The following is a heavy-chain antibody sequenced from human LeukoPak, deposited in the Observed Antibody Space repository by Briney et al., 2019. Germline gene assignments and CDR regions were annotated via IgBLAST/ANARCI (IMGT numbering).Heavy chain of an antibody. Sequence: ASVKVSCKASGYTFTSYGISWVRQAPGQGLEWMGWITAYNGNTNYAQNLQGRVTMTTDTSTSTAYMELSSLRPEDTAVYYCARTDRYYYDSSGLSSGYWGQGTLVTVSS. J-gene: IGHJ4*02. V-gene: IGHV1-18*01. CDR3: ARTDRYYYDSSGLSSGY. CDR1: GYTFTSYG. D-gene: IGHD3-22*01. CDR2: ITAYNGNT.